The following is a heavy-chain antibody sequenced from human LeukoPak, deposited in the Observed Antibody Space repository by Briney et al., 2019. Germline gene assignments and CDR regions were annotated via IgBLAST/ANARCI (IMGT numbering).Heavy chain of an antibody. D-gene: IGHD2-8*02. CDR2: LYYSGSP. CDR1: GXAISSRSYF. CDR3: ARWGRGVGFDD. V-gene: IGHV4-39*01. Sequence: SETLSLTCSVSGXAISSRSYFWGWIRQPPGKGLEWIGTLYYSGSPYHNPSLRSRVTISVDTSKNQFSLKLTSVTAADTAVYYCARWGRGVGFDDWGQGTLVTVSS. J-gene: IGHJ4*02.